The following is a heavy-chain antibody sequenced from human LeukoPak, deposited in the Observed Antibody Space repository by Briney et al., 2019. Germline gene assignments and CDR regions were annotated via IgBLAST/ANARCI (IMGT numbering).Heavy chain of an antibody. D-gene: IGHD6-13*01. J-gene: IGHJ4*02. CDR1: GFTFSDYS. Sequence: GGSLRLSCAASGFTFSDYSMNWVRQAPGKGLEWVSSISSSSSYIYYADSVKGRFTISRDNAKNSLYLQMNSLRAEDTAVHYCARDLAIAAAGTERAPDYWGQGTLVTVSS. V-gene: IGHV3-21*01. CDR3: ARDLAIAAAGTERAPDY. CDR2: ISSSSSYI.